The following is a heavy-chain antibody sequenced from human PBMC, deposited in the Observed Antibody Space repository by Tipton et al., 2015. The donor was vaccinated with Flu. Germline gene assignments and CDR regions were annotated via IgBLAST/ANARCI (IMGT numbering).Heavy chain of an antibody. D-gene: IGHD2-2*01. CDR3: ARVSGGLLPAATVYYYYGMDV. Sequence: QMQLVQSGAEVKKPGSSVKDSCKASGGTFSSYAISWVRQAPGQGLEWMGRIIPILGIANYAQKFQGRVTITADKSTSTAYMELSSLRSEDTAVYYCARVSGGLLPAATVYYYYGMDVWGQGTTVTVSS. CDR1: GGTFSSYA. J-gene: IGHJ6*02. V-gene: IGHV1-69*09. CDR2: IIPILGIA.